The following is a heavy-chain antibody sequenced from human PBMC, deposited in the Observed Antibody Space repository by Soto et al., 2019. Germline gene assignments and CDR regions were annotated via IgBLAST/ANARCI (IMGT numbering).Heavy chain of an antibody. D-gene: IGHD1-20*01. CDR3: ARSIRGPRRFNGMDV. V-gene: IGHV2-70*13. CDR1: GFSLTSPGMC. J-gene: IGHJ6*02. Sequence: SGPTPVNPTETLTLTCTFSGFSLTSPGMCVSWIRQPPGKALEWLALIERDDDDKYYSTSLKTRLTISKDTRKNQVVLTMANMDPADTGTYYCARSIRGPRRFNGMDVWGQGT. CDR2: IERDDDDK.